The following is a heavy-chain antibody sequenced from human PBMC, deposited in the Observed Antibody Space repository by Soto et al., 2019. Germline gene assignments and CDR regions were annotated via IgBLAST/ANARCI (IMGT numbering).Heavy chain of an antibody. Sequence: SETLSLTCTVSGGSIYYTNNHYCSWFRLPPGKGLEWIGYISDIAYTSYNPSLKGRVSISVDTSKNQFSLTLTSVTAADTAVYYCARQGFGVLHGLVDVWGQGTTVTVSS. CDR3: ARQGFGVLHGLVDV. J-gene: IGHJ6*02. D-gene: IGHD3-10*01. V-gene: IGHV4-59*08. CDR1: GGSIYYTNNHY. CDR2: ISDIAYT.